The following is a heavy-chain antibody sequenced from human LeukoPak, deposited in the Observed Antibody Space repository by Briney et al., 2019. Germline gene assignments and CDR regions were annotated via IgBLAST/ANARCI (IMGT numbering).Heavy chain of an antibody. V-gene: IGHV4-39*01. Sequence: SETLSLTCTVSGGSISSSGYYWGWIRQPPGKGLEWIGSIYYSGGTYYNPSLKSRVTISVDTSKNQFSLKLSSVTAADTAVYYCARQPRQQYLAPYYYYYYMDVWGKGTTVTVSS. CDR3: ARQPRQQYLAPYYYYYYMDV. D-gene: IGHD6-13*01. CDR2: IYYSGGT. J-gene: IGHJ6*03. CDR1: GGSISSSGYY.